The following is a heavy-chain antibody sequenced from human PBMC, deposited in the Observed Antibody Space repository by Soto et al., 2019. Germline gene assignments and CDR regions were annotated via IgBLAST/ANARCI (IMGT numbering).Heavy chain of an antibody. CDR1: VDRVSRDSAA. Sequence: SQTLSLTRAISVDRVSRDSAAWNWIRQSPSRGLEWLGRTYYRSKWYHDYALSVKSRITINPDTSKNQFSLQLNSVTPEDTAVYYCARASRNAFDIWGQGTMVTVSS. CDR3: ARASRNAFDI. CDR2: TYYRSKWYH. V-gene: IGHV6-1*01. J-gene: IGHJ3*02.